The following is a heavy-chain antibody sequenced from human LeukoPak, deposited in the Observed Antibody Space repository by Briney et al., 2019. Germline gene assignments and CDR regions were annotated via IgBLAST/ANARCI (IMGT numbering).Heavy chain of an antibody. J-gene: IGHJ4*02. Sequence: GGSLRLSCAASGFTFGTYAMSWVRQAPGKGLEWVSAISGGGGSTYYADSVKGRFTISRDNSKNTLYPQINSLRAEDTAVYYCAKDSYYYDTSGSDHFDYWGQGTLVTVSS. V-gene: IGHV3-23*01. CDR2: ISGGGGST. D-gene: IGHD3-22*01. CDR1: GFTFGTYA. CDR3: AKDSYYYDTSGSDHFDY.